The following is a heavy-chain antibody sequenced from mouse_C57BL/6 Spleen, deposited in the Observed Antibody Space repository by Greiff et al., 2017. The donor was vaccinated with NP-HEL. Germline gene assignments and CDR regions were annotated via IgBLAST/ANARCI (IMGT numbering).Heavy chain of an antibody. CDR2: ISNGGGST. Sequence: EVKLVESGGGLVQPGGSLKLSCAASGFTFSDYYMYWVRQTPEKRLEWVAYISNGGGSTYYPDTVKGRFTISRDNAKNTLYLQMSRLKSEDTAMYYCARESNSGYFDVWGTGTTVTVSS. CDR1: GFTFSDYY. V-gene: IGHV5-12*01. J-gene: IGHJ1*03. CDR3: ARESNSGYFDV. D-gene: IGHD2-5*01.